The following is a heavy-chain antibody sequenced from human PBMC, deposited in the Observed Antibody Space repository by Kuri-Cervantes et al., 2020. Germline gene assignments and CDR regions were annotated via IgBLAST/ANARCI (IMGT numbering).Heavy chain of an antibody. V-gene: IGHV1-2*02. J-gene: IGHJ6*01. CDR1: GYTFTGYY. D-gene: IGHD3-3*01. CDR3: ASSPRYDFWSGYYKTQYGMDV. CDR2: INPNSGGT. Sequence: ASVKVSCKASGYTFTGYYMHWVRQAPGQGLEWMGWINPNSGGTNYAQKFQGRVTMTRDTSKNQLSLKLSSVTAADTAVYYCASSPRYDFWSGYYKTQYGMDVWGQGTTVTVSS.